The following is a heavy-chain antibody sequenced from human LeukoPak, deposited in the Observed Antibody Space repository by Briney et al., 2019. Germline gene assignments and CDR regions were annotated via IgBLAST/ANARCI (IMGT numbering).Heavy chain of an antibody. Sequence: PGGSLRLSCAASGFTFSDYTLNWVRQAPGKELEWVSSISYSSEYIYYADSVEGRFTISRDNAKNSLHLQMNSLRAEDTAIYYCATDRGGYDPLDYWGQGTLVTVSS. V-gene: IGHV3-21*01. CDR1: GFTFSDYT. J-gene: IGHJ4*02. D-gene: IGHD5-12*01. CDR2: ISYSSEYI. CDR3: ATDRGGYDPLDY.